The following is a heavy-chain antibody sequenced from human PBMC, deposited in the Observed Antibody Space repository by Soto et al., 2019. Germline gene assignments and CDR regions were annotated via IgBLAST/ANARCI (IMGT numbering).Heavy chain of an antibody. CDR1: GFTFSGSA. V-gene: IGHV3-73*01. CDR2: IRSKANIYAT. Sequence: PGGSLRLSCAASGFTFSGSAMHWVRQASGKGLEWVGRIRSKANIYATAYAASVKGRFTISRDDSKNTAYLQMNSLKTEDTAVYYCTRQGNYDFWSGYPREHHYYYYYYMDVWGKGTTVTVSS. CDR3: TRQGNYDFWSGYPREHHYYYYYYMDV. J-gene: IGHJ6*03. D-gene: IGHD3-3*01.